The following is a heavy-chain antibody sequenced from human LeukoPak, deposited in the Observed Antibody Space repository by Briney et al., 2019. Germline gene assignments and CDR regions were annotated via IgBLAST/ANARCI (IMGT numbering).Heavy chain of an antibody. D-gene: IGHD2-2*01. J-gene: IGHJ4*02. CDR1: GYTFTGCY. V-gene: IGHV1-2*02. CDR3: ARANPLYCSSTTCLFDY. Sequence: ASVKVSCKASGYTFTGCYMHWVRQAPGQGFEWMGWINPSSGDTNYAQKFQGRVTMTRDTSISTAHMELSRLRSDDTAVYYCARANPLYCSSTTCLFDYWGQGTLVTVSS. CDR2: INPSSGDT.